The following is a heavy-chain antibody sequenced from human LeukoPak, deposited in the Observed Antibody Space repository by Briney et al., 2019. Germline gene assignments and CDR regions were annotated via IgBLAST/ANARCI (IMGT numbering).Heavy chain of an antibody. V-gene: IGHV3-20*04. J-gene: IGHJ4*02. CDR1: GFTFDEYF. CDR2: IDWNGGST. D-gene: IGHD2-21*02. Sequence: LSCAASGFTFDEYFMSWVRQAPGKGLEWVSGIDWNGGSTVYADSVKGRFTISRDNAKSSLYLQMNSLRVEDTAFYYCARVVRSLPNCGGDCYIFDYWGQGTLVTVSS. CDR3: ARVVRSLPNCGGDCYIFDY.